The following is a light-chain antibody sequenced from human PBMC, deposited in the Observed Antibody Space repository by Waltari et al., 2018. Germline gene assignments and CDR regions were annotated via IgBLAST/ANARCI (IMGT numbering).Light chain of an antibody. CDR1: SSNIGSNP. CDR3: ASWDDSLNGHV. V-gene: IGLV1-44*01. J-gene: IGLJ1*01. CDR2: SND. Sequence: QSVLTQPPSASGTPGQRVTISCSGSSSNIGSNPVNWYQQLPGTAPKLLIYSNDLRPSGVPDRFSGSKSGTSASLAISGLQSEDEAYYYCASWDDSLNGHVFGTGTKVTVL.